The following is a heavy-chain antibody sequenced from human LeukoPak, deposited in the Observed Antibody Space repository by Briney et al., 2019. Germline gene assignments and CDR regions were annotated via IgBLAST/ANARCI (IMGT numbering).Heavy chain of an antibody. CDR2: ISGTGGAT. CDR1: GFSFRNYA. CDR3: VKDPRDTYGTNWFVS. J-gene: IGHJ5*01. Sequence: GGSLRLSCVASGFSFRNYAMIWVRQAPGNGLQWVSQISGTGGATWYAGFARDRFTISRDNSKKTLYLQMSGLRVEDTAMYYCVKDPRDTYGTNWFVSWGQGTLLIVSS. V-gene: IGHV3-23*01. D-gene: IGHD2-21*01.